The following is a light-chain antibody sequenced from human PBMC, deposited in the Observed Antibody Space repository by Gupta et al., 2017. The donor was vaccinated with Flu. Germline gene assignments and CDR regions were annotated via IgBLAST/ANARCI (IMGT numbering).Light chain of an antibody. CDR3: GTWDYSLSAWV. V-gene: IGLV1-51*01. CDR2: DNN. J-gene: IGLJ3*02. CDR1: SSNIGNNY. Sequence: QSVLTQPPSVSAAPGQKVTISCSGSSSNIGNNYVSWYQQFPGTAPKLLIYDNNTRLSRIPDRFSGSKSGTSATLGITGLQTGDEADYYCGTWDYSLSAWVFGGGTKLTVL.